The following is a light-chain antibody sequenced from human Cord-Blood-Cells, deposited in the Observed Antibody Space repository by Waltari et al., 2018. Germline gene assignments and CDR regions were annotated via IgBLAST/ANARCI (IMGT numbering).Light chain of an antibody. V-gene: IGLV2-23*01. CDR2: EGS. J-gene: IGLJ1*01. CDR3: CSYAGSSTVCV. Sequence: QSALTQPASVSGSPGQSITISCTGTSSDVGSYNLVSWYQQHPGKAPNLMIYEGSKRPSGVSNRCSGSKSGNTASLTISGLQAEDEADYYCCSYAGSSTVCVFGTGTKVTVL. CDR1: SSDVGSYNL.